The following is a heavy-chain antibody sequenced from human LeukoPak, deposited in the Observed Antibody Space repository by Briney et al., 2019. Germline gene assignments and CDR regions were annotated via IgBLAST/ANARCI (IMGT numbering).Heavy chain of an antibody. CDR2: IYPGDSDT. CDR1: GYSFTSYW. D-gene: IGHD2-15*01. CDR3: ARRVLGYCSGGSCYSDYFDY. J-gene: IGHJ4*02. V-gene: IGHV5-51*01. Sequence: GESLKISCKGSGYSFTSYWIGWVRQMPGKGQEWMGIIYPGDSDTRYSPSFQGQVTISADKSISTAYLQWSSLKASDTAMYYCARRVLGYCSGGSCYSDYFDYWGQGTLVTVSS.